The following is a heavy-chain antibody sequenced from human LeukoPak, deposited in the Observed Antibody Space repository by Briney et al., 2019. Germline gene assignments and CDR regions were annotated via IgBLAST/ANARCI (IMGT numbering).Heavy chain of an antibody. CDR3: ARVRLGFGQGVYYYYYGMDV. V-gene: IGHV4-31*03. CDR1: GGSISSGGYY. Sequence: SQTLSLTCTVSGGSISSGGYYWSWIRQHPGKGLEWIGYIYYSGSTNYNPSLKSRVTISVDTSKNQFSLKLSSVTAADTAVYYCARVRLGFGQGVYYYYYGMDVWGQGTTVTVSS. J-gene: IGHJ6*02. D-gene: IGHD3-3*01. CDR2: IYYSGST.